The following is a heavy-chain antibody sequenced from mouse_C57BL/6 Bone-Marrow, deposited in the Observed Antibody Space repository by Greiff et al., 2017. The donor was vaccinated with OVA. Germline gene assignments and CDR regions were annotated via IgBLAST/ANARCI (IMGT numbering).Heavy chain of an antibody. V-gene: IGHV1-72*01. CDR1: GYTFTSYW. J-gene: IGHJ3*01. CDR2: IDPNSGGT. CDR3: AREAKSEAPRPFAY. D-gene: IGHD2-12*01. Sequence: QVQLKQPGAELVKPGASVKLSCKASGYTFTSYWMHWVKQRPGRGLEWIGRIDPNSGGTKYNEKFKSKATLTVDKPSSTAYMQLSSLTSEDSAVYYCAREAKSEAPRPFAYWGQGTLVTVSA.